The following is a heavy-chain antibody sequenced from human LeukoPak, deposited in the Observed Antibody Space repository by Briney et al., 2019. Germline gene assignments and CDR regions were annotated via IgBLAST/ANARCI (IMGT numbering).Heavy chain of an antibody. D-gene: IGHD1-26*01. CDR3: ARGSSGSLLVDFDY. Sequence: ASVKVSCKASGYIFTSYAMNWVRQVPGQGLEWMGGINTNTGNPTYAQGFTGRCVFSLDTSVSTAYLQISSLKAEDTAVYYCARGSSGSLLVDFDYWGQGTLVTVSS. CDR1: GYIFTSYA. V-gene: IGHV7-4-1*02. CDR2: INTNTGNP. J-gene: IGHJ4*02.